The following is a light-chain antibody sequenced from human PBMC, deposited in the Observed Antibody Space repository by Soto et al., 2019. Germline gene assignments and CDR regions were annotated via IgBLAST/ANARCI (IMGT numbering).Light chain of an antibody. CDR2: SAS. V-gene: IGKV1-16*01. J-gene: IGKJ2*01. CDR3: QQYHSYPRT. Sequence: DLQMTQSPFSLSASVGDRVTITCRASQGIGNYLTWFQQTPGKAPRSLIYSASILQSGVPSRFSGSGSGTEFTLTISSLQPEDFATYYCQQYHSYPRTFGQGTKLEIK. CDR1: QGIGNY.